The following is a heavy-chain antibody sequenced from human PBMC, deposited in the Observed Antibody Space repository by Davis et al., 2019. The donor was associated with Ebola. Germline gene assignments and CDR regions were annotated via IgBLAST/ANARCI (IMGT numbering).Heavy chain of an antibody. D-gene: IGHD3-3*01. Sequence: SETLSLTCTVSGGSISNYYWSWIRQPPGKGLEWIGYIYHSGSTYYNPSLKSRVTISVDRSKNQFSLKLSSVTAADTAVYYCARGYYDGRGWFDPWGQGTLVTVSS. V-gene: IGHV4-59*12. CDR3: ARGYYDGRGWFDP. J-gene: IGHJ5*02. CDR2: IYHSGST. CDR1: GGSISNYY.